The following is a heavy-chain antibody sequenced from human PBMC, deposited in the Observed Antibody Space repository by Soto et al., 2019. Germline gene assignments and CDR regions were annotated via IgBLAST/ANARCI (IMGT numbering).Heavy chain of an antibody. D-gene: IGHD3-3*01. J-gene: IGHJ4*02. Sequence: VGSLRLSCSASGFSFSDSAMHWARQAPGKRLEYVSAISTHGRNTYYADSVKGRFTISRDNSKNTVHLQMSSLRAEDTAVYYCLRDIFGVVIFDSWGQGTPVTVSS. CDR3: LRDIFGVVIFDS. V-gene: IGHV3-64D*06. CDR2: ISTHGRNT. CDR1: GFSFSDSA.